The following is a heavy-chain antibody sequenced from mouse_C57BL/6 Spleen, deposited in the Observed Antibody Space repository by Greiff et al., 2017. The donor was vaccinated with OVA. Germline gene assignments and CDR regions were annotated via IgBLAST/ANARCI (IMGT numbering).Heavy chain of an antibody. V-gene: IGHV5-17*01. CDR1: GFTFSDYG. CDR2: ISSGSSTI. J-gene: IGHJ4*01. D-gene: IGHD3-3*01. Sequence: EVKLVESGGGLVKPGGSLKLSCAASGFTFSDYGMHWVRQAPEKGLEWVAYISSGSSTIYYADTVKGRFTISRDNAKNTLFLQMTSLRSEDTAMYYCAREGRDAMDYWGQGTSVTVSS. CDR3: AREGRDAMDY.